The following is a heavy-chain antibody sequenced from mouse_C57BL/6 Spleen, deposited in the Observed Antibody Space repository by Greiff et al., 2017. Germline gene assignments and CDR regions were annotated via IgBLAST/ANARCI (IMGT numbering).Heavy chain of an antibody. CDR2: IYPGDGDT. Sequence: QVQLQQSGPELVKPGASVKISCKASGYAFSSSWMNWVKQRPGKGLEWIGRIYPGDGDTNYNGKFKGKATLTADKSSSTAYMQLSSLTSEDSAVYFCARSATVLAPYFDDWGQGTTLTVSS. D-gene: IGHD1-1*01. V-gene: IGHV1-82*01. CDR1: GYAFSSSW. J-gene: IGHJ2*01. CDR3: ARSATVLAPYFDD.